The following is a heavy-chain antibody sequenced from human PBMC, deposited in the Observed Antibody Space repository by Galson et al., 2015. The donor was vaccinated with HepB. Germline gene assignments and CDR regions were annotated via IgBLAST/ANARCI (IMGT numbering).Heavy chain of an antibody. J-gene: IGHJ4*02. CDR2: INPSGGST. CDR1: GYTFTSYY. Sequence: SVKVSCKASGYTFTSYYMHWVRQAPGQGLEWMGIINPSGGSTSYAQKFQGRVTMTRDTSTSTVYMELSSLRSEDTAVYYCAREFDHYYDSSGYQQGGFDYWGQGTLVTVSS. CDR3: AREFDHYYDSSGYQQGGFDY. V-gene: IGHV1-46*01. D-gene: IGHD3-22*01.